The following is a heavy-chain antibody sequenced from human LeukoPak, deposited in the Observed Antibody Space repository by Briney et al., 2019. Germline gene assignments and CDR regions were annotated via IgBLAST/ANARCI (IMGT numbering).Heavy chain of an antibody. Sequence: KPSETLSLTCTVSGGSISSYYWSWIRQPPGKGLEWIGYNYYSGSTNYNPSLKSRVTISVDTSKNQFSLKLSSVTAADTAVYYCARGCSGGSCYPSSRYYYYYYMDVWGKGTTVTVSS. CDR2: NYYSGST. D-gene: IGHD2-15*01. CDR3: ARGCSGGSCYPSSRYYYYYYMDV. J-gene: IGHJ6*03. V-gene: IGHV4-59*01. CDR1: GGSISSYY.